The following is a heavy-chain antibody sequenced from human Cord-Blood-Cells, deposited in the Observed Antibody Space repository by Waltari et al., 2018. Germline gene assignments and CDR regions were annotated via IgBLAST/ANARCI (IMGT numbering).Heavy chain of an antibody. V-gene: IGHV4-34*01. CDR2: INHSGST. Sequence: QVQLQQWGAGLLKPSETLSLTCAVYGGSFIGYYWSWPRQPSGKGLDWIGEINHSGSTNYNPSLKVRVTISVDTSKNQFSLKLSSVTAADTAVYYCARNSITIFGVVISGNYYYGMDVWGQGTTVTVSS. CDR3: ARNSITIFGVVISGNYYYGMDV. CDR1: GGSFIGYY. J-gene: IGHJ6*02. D-gene: IGHD3-3*01.